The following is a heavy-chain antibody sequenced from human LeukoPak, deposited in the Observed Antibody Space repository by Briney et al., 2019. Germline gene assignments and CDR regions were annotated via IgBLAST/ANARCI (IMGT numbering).Heavy chain of an antibody. CDR1: GYTFTSYY. J-gene: IGHJ5*02. V-gene: IGHV1-46*01. D-gene: IGHD2-15*01. CDR2: INPSGGST. Sequence: ASVKVSCKASGYTFTSYYMHWVRQAPGQGLEWMGIINPSGGSTSFAQKFQGRVTMTRDMSTSTDYMELSSLGSEDTAVYYCARDNSVEDTAWWFDPWGQGTLVTVSS. CDR3: ARDNSVEDTAWWFDP.